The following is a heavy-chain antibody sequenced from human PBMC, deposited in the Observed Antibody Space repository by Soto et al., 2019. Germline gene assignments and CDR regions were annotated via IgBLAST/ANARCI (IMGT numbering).Heavy chain of an antibody. CDR1: GGTFSSYA. D-gene: IGHD6-13*01. CDR3: ARGAAAGANYWFGYL. CDR2: IIPIFGTA. V-gene: IGHV1-69*01. Sequence: QVQLVQSGAEVKKPGSSVKVSCKASGGTFSSYAISWVRQAPGQGLEWMGGIIPIFGTAHYAQKFQGSVTMTADEPTGAAYMELSSLRAEDTAVYYCARGAAAGANYWFGYLWGRGTLVTVSS. J-gene: IGHJ2*01.